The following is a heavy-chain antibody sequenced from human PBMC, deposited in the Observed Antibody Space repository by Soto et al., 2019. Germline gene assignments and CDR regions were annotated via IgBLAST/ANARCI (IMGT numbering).Heavy chain of an antibody. J-gene: IGHJ6*02. CDR2: ISHRGTTI. V-gene: IGHV3-48*03. D-gene: IGHD4-17*01. Sequence: EVHLVASGGRLVQTGGSLRLSCAASGFTFSGYEMNWVRQVPGKGLEWIAYISHRGTTIHYADSVRGRFIISRDNGKKSLYLQMHRLRVEDTGVYYCVRDDYDGGWNWGQGTLVTVSSGRTFCHCEDYHCYDTDVWGQGTTVTVSS. CDR1: GFTFSGYE. CDR3: VRDDYDGGWNWGQGTLVTVSSGRTFCHCEDYHCYDTDV.